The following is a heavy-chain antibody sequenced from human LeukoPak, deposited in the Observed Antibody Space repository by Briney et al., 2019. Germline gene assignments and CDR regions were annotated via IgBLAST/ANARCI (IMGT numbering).Heavy chain of an antibody. J-gene: IGHJ3*02. V-gene: IGHV3-48*01. CDR1: GFTLSSHN. CDR2: ISSSGSIT. CDR3: ARPGITAFDI. D-gene: IGHD3-10*01. Sequence: GGSLRLSCVASGFTLSSHNINWVRQAPGKGLEWVSHISSSGSITYYGDSVKGRITISRDNAKNSVSLYMNSLRAEGSAVYYCARPGITAFDIWGQGTMVTVSS.